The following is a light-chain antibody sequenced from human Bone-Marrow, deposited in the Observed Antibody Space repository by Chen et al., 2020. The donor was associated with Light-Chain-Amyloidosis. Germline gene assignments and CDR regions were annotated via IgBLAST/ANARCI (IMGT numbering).Light chain of an antibody. Sequence: SDLTQSPSASVSPGQTARITCPGDALPTKYAHWYQQKPVQAPVLVIHRDTERPSGITERFSGSSSGTTATLPISGVQAEDEADYHCQSADSSGTYEVIFGGGTKLTVL. CDR1: ALPTKY. V-gene: IGLV3-25*03. J-gene: IGLJ2*01. CDR2: RDT. CDR3: QSADSSGTYEVI.